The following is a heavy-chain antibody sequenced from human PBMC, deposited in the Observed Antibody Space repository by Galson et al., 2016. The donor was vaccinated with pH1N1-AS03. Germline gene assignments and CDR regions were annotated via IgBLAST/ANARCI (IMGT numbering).Heavy chain of an antibody. CDR1: STGGMR. CDR2: IDWDDGT. V-gene: IGHV2-70*04. D-gene: IGHD5-24*01. J-gene: IGHJ6*02. CDR3: ARTLNYNTGLDV. Sequence: STGGMRVSWIRQPPGKALEWLGRIDWDDGTFYSTSLKTRLTISKDTSKNQVVLTMTNMDPVDTGTYYCARTLNYNTGLDVWGPGATVTVSS.